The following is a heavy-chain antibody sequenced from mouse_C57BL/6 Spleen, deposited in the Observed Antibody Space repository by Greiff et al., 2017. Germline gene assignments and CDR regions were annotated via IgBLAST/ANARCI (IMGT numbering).Heavy chain of an antibody. V-gene: IGHV3-6*01. CDR2: ISYDGSN. J-gene: IGHJ3*01. CDR1: GYSITSGYY. CDR3: ARDPSSAWFAY. Sequence: VQLKESGPGLVKPSQSLSLTCSVTGYSITSGYYWNWIRQFPGNKLEWMGYISYDGSNNYNPSLKNRISITRDTSKNQFFLKLNSVTTEDTATYYCARDPSSAWFAYWGQGTLVTVSA.